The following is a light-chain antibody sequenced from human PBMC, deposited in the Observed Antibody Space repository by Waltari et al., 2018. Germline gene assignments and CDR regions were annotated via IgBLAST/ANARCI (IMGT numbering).Light chain of an antibody. V-gene: IGLV2-23*01. J-gene: IGLJ3*02. CDR2: EGS. CDR3: CSYAGSRTPWV. CDR1: RSDVGNYNF. Sequence: QSVLTQPASVSGSPGQSITISCTGSRSDVGNYNFVSWYQQHPDEAPKLVIYEGSKRPSGISIRFSGSKSGYTASLTISRLQAEDEADYFCCSYAGSRTPWVFGGGTRVTVL.